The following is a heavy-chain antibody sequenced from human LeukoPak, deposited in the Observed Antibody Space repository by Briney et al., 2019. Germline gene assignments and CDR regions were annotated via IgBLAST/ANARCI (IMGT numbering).Heavy chain of an antibody. D-gene: IGHD5-12*01. J-gene: IGHJ1*01. V-gene: IGHV3-23*01. CDR3: AKGRVATPARNFQQ. CDR1: GFTFSSYA. CDR2: ISGSGGST. Sequence: GGSLRLSCPASGFTFSSYAMSWVRQAPGKGLEWVSAISGSGGSTYYADSVRGRFNISRDNSKNTLYVQMNSLRAEDTGVYYCAKGRVATPARNFQQWGEGGMVSVCS.